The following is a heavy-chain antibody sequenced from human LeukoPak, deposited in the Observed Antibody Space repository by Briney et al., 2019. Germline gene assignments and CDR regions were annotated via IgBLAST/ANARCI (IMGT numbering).Heavy chain of an antibody. CDR2: ISGSGGST. D-gene: IGHD3-9*01. Sequence: TGGSLRLSCAASGFTFSSYAMSWVRQAPGKGLEWVPAISGSGGSTYYADSVKGRFTISRDNSKNTLYLQMNSLRAEDTAVYYCAKTSDYDILTGYPYYFDYWGQGTLVTVSS. CDR3: AKTSDYDILTGYPYYFDY. V-gene: IGHV3-23*01. J-gene: IGHJ4*02. CDR1: GFTFSSYA.